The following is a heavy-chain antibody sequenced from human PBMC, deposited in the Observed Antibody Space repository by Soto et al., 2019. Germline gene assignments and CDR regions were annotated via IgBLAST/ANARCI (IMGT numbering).Heavy chain of an antibody. CDR1: GYSFTSYW. Sequence: GESLKISCKGSGYSFTSYWIGWVRQMPGKGLEWMGIIYPGDSDTRYSPSFQGQVTISTDKSICPAYLQWSSLKASDTAMYYCARPHYYDSIGYYFDYWGQGTLVTVSS. J-gene: IGHJ4*02. V-gene: IGHV5-51*01. CDR3: ARPHYYDSIGYYFDY. CDR2: IYPGDSDT. D-gene: IGHD3-22*01.